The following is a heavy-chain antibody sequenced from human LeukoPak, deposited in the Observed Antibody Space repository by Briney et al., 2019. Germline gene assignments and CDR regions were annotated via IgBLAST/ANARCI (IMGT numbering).Heavy chain of an antibody. D-gene: IGHD2-2*01. CDR2: IYYSGST. CDR3: ARGPYCSSTSCVGMDV. V-gene: IGHV4-31*03. CDR1: GGSISSGGSY. Sequence: SQTLSLTCTVSGGSISSGGSYWSWIRQHPGKGLEWIGYIYYSGSTYYNPSLKSRVTISVDTSKNQFSLKLSSVTAADTAVYYCARGPYCSSTSCVGMDVWGQGTTVTVSS. J-gene: IGHJ6*02.